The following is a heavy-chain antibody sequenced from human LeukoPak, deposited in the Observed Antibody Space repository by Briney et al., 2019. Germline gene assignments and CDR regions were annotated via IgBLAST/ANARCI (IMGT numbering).Heavy chain of an antibody. CDR2: ISWNGGSI. CDR3: AKDRNILTGYPLGPDY. CDR1: RFTFDDYA. Sequence: PGGSLRLSCAASRFTFDDYAMHWVRQAPGKGLEWVSGISWNGGSIGYADSVKGRFTISRDNAKKSLYLQMNSLRAEDTAVYYCAKDRNILTGYPLGPDYWGQGTLVTVSS. D-gene: IGHD3-9*01. J-gene: IGHJ4*02. V-gene: IGHV3-9*01.